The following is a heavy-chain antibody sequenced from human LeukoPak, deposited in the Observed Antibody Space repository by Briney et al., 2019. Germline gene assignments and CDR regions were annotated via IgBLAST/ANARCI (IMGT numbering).Heavy chain of an antibody. V-gene: IGHV4-34*01. J-gene: IGHJ6*02. Sequence: PSETLSLTCAVYGGSFSGYYWSWIRQPPGKGLEWIGEINHSGSTNYNPSLKSRVTISVDTSKNQFSLKLSSVTAADTAVYYCARVVEDSSGYYISYGMDVWGQGTTVTVSS. CDR3: ARVVEDSSGYYISYGMDV. CDR2: INHSGST. CDR1: GGSFSGYY. D-gene: IGHD3-22*01.